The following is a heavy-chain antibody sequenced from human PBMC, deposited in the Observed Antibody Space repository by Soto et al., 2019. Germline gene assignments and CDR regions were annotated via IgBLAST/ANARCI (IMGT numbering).Heavy chain of an antibody. CDR3: ARVWGGSNGFDP. V-gene: IGHV4-30-2*01. J-gene: IGHJ5*02. CDR2: IYHSGST. D-gene: IGHD3-16*01. CDR1: GGSISSGGYS. Sequence: QLPLQESGSGLVKPSQTLSLTCAVSGGSISSGGYSWSWIRQPPGKGLEWIGYIYHSGSTYYNPSLKSRVTISVDRSKNQFSLKLSSVTAADTAVYYCARVWGGSNGFDPWGQGTLVTVSS.